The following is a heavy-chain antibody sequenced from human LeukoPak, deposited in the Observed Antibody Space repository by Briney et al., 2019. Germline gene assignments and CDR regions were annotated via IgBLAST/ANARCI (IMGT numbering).Heavy chain of an antibody. V-gene: IGHV3-30*01. CDR2: ISYDGSNK. Sequence: SGGSLRLSCAASGFTFSSYAMHWVRQAPGKGLEWVAVISYDGSNKYYADSVKGRFTISRDNSKNTLYLQMNSLRAEDTAVYYCARARRGSSPSFIWGAFDIWGQGTMVTVSS. D-gene: IGHD6-6*01. CDR1: GFTFSSYA. J-gene: IGHJ3*02. CDR3: ARARRGSSPSFIWGAFDI.